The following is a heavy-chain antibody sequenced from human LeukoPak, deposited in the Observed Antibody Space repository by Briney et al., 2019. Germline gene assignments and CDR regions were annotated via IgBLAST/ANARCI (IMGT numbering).Heavy chain of an antibody. J-gene: IGHJ4*02. D-gene: IGHD1-26*01. V-gene: IGHV3-11*04. Sequence: PWGSLRLSCAASGFTFSDYYMGWISQAPGKGLEWVSYISSSGSTIYYADSVKGRFTISRDNAKNSLYLHMNSLRTEDSAMYYCARDEWDLPLGYWGQGTLVTVSS. CDR2: ISSSGSTI. CDR3: ARDEWDLPLGY. CDR1: GFTFSDYY.